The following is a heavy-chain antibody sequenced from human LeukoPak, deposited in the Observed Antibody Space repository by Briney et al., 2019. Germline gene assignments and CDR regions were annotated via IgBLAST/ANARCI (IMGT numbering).Heavy chain of an antibody. CDR3: AREGGPYRPLDY. V-gene: IGHV4-4*02. CDR2: VHLSGRT. J-gene: IGHJ4*02. CDR1: GFTFSSHEM. Sequence: GSLRLSCAASGFTFSSHEMNWVRQPPGEGLEWIGEVHLSGRTNYNPSLESRVTMSVDMSENHISLKLTSVTAADTAVYYCAREGGPYRPLDYSGQGTLVTVSS.